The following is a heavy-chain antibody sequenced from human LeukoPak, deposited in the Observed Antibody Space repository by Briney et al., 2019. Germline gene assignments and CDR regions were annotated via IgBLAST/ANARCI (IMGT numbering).Heavy chain of an antibody. CDR3: ARDHGSGWFYFDY. Sequence: PGGSLRLSWAASGFTFYDYGMSWVRQAPGKGLGWVSGINLNGGNTCYPDCVTGRFTISRKNAKNSLYLQMNSQRAEDTALYYCARDHGSGWFYFDYWGQGTLVTVPS. J-gene: IGHJ4*02. CDR2: INLNGGNT. V-gene: IGHV3-20*04. CDR1: GFTFYDYG. D-gene: IGHD6-19*01.